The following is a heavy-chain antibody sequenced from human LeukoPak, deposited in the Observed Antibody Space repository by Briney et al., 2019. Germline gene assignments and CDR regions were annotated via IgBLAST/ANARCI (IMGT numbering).Heavy chain of an antibody. D-gene: IGHD4-23*01. V-gene: IGHV3-30*02. CDR1: GFTFSSYD. J-gene: IGHJ4*02. CDR3: ANTLTVAQYYFDY. Sequence: GGSLRLSCAASGFTFSSYDMHWLRQAPGKGLEWVAFIRYDGSNKYYADSVKGRFTISRDNSKNTLYLQMNSLRAEDTAVYYCANTLTVAQYYFDYWGQGTLVTVSS. CDR2: IRYDGSNK.